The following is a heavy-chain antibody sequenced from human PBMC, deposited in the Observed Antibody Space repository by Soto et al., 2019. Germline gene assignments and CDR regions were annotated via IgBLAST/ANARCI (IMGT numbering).Heavy chain of an antibody. CDR1: AFTFSNYG. Sequence: GGSLRLSCAASAFTFSNYGMSWVRQAPGKGLEWVANIHGDGGKIYYVDSVKGRFTISRDNAKRSLYLQMNSLRAEDTAVYYCARDFYGGYTYGPGDYWGQGALVTVSS. CDR2: IHGDGGKI. CDR3: ARDFYGGYTYGPGDY. J-gene: IGHJ4*02. D-gene: IGHD5-18*01. V-gene: IGHV3-7*01.